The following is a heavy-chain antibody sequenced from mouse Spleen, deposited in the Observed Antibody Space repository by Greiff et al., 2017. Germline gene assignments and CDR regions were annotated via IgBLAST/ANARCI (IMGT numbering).Heavy chain of an antibody. D-gene: IGHD4-1*02. CDR3: ARSTGTWFAY. J-gene: IGHJ3*01. CDR1: GFTFSSYG. V-gene: IGHV5-6*02. CDR2: ISSGGSYT. Sequence: DVKLVESGGDLVKPGGSLKLSCAASGFTFSSYGMSWVRQTPDKRLEWVATISSGGSYTYYPDSVKGRFTISRDNAKNTLYLQMSSLKSEDTAMYYCARSTGTWFAYWGQGTLVTVSA.